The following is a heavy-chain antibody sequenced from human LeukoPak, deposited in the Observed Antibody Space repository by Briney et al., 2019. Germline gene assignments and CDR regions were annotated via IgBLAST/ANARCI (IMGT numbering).Heavy chain of an antibody. J-gene: IGHJ3*02. CDR1: GFTFSRYS. D-gene: IGHD1-26*01. V-gene: IGHV3-21*01. Sequence: GGSLRLSCAASGFTFSRYSMNWVRQAPGRGREWVSSISSSSSYIYYADSVKGRFTISSDNAKNSLYLQMNSLTAKDTAVYYCARVGGAPSGDAFDIWGQGTMVTVSS. CDR3: ARVGGAPSGDAFDI. CDR2: ISSSSSYI.